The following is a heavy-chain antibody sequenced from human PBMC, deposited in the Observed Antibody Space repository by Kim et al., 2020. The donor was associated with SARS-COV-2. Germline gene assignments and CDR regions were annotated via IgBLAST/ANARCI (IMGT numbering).Heavy chain of an antibody. CDR1: GGSFSGYY. J-gene: IGHJ6*02. CDR2: INHSGST. CDR3: ARGTGGITMIVVVKPYYYYGMDV. V-gene: IGHV4-34*01. D-gene: IGHD3-22*01. Sequence: SETLSLTCAVYGGSFSGYYWSWIRQPPGKGLEWNGEINHSGSTNYNPSLKSRVTISVDTSKNQFSLKLSSVTAADTAVYYCARGTGGITMIVVVKPYYYYGMDVWGQGTTVTVSS.